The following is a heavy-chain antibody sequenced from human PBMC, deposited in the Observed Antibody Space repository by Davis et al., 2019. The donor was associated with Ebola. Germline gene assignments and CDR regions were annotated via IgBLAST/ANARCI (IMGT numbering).Heavy chain of an antibody. CDR3: TRDSSGYNYD. Sequence: ASVKVSCKASGYTFSSYDIVWVRQAPGQGLEWMGWIDPDTGGTSYAEKLQGRVTMTRDTSISTSYMELTGLGSDDTAIYYCTRDSSGYNYDWGQGTLVTVSS. J-gene: IGHJ4*02. D-gene: IGHD5-18*01. CDR2: IDPDTGGT. CDR1: GYTFSSYD. V-gene: IGHV1-2*02.